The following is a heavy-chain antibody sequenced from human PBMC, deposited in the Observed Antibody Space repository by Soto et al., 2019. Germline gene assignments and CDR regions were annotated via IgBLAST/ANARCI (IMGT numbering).Heavy chain of an antibody. D-gene: IGHD2-15*01. Sequence: SETMSLTCSVSGYSVTSSEYYWAWIRQPPGKGLEWIGSMFYSGLTYYNPSLKSRVTLSVDTSKNQFSVRLNSVTAADTAVYYCAPLSVSLSGPYGIHVWSQGTTVTVSS. V-gene: IGHV4-39*01. CDR2: MFYSGLT. J-gene: IGHJ6*02. CDR1: GYSVTSSEYY. CDR3: APLSVSLSGPYGIHV.